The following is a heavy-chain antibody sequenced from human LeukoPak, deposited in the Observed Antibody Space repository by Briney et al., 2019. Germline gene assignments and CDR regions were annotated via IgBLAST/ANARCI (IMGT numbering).Heavy chain of an antibody. CDR2: MNPNSGNK. CDR3: ARGRWGGRYFDY. D-gene: IGHD3-16*01. Sequence: ASVKVSCKASGYTFTSYDINWVRQATGQGLEWMGWMNPNSGNKGYAQKFQGRVTMTRNTSISTAYMELSSLRSEDTAVYYCARGRWGGRYFDYWGQGTLVTVSS. CDR1: GYTFTSYD. V-gene: IGHV1-8*01. J-gene: IGHJ4*02.